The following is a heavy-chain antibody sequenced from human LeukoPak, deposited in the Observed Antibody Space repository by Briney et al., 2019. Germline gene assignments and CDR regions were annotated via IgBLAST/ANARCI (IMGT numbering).Heavy chain of an antibody. CDR3: ARGDSGSYYREPFDY. Sequence: ASVKVSCKASGYTFTSYGISWVRQAPGQGLEWMGWISAYNGNTNYAQKLQGRVTMTTDTSTSTAYMELRSLRSDDTAVYYCARGDSGSYYREPFDYWGQGTLVTVSS. D-gene: IGHD1-26*01. CDR1: GYTFTSYG. J-gene: IGHJ4*02. CDR2: ISAYNGNT. V-gene: IGHV1-18*01.